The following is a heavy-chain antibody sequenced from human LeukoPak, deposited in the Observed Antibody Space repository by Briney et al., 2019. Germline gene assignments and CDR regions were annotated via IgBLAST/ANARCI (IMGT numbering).Heavy chain of an antibody. V-gene: IGHV3-53*01. CDR2: IYSGGST. Sequence: GGSLRLSCAASGFTVSSNCMSWVRQAPGKGLEWVSVIYSGGSTYYADSVKGRFTISRDNSKNTLYLQMNSLRAEDTAVYYFAKDLWFGELLTYDYWGQGTLVTVSS. J-gene: IGHJ4*02. CDR1: GFTVSSNC. D-gene: IGHD3-10*01. CDR3: AKDLWFGELLTYDY.